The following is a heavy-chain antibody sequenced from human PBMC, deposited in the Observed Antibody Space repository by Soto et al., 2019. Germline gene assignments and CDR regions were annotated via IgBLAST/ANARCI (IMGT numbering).Heavy chain of an antibody. CDR2: ISSSSSTI. CDR3: ARDYDYVWGSYRYSYYYGMDV. CDR1: GFTFSSYS. J-gene: IGHJ6*02. D-gene: IGHD3-16*02. Sequence: EVQLVESGGGLVQPGGSLRLSCAASGFTFSSYSMNWVRQAPGKGLAWVSYISSSSSTIYYADSVKGRFTISRDNAKNSLYLQMNSLRDEDTAVYYCARDYDYVWGSYRYSYYYGMDVWGQGTTVTVSS. V-gene: IGHV3-48*02.